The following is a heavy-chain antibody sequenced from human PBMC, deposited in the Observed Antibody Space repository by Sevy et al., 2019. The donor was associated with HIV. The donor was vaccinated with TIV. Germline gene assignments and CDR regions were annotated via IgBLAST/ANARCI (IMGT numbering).Heavy chain of an antibody. V-gene: IGHV5-51*01. Sequence: GESLKISCKGSGYSFTSYWIGWVRQMPGKGLEWMGIIYPGDSDTRYSPSFQGQVTISADKSISTAYQQWSSLKASDTAMYYCARHLNKRFPRSIAAAGIDYWGQGTLVTVSS. CDR3: ARHLNKRFPRSIAAAGIDY. J-gene: IGHJ4*02. CDR1: GYSFTSYW. D-gene: IGHD6-13*01. CDR2: IYPGDSDT.